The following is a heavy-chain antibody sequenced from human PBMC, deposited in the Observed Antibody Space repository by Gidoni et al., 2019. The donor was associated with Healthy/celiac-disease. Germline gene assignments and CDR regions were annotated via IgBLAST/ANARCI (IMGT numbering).Heavy chain of an antibody. V-gene: IGHV3-9*01. J-gene: IGHJ2*01. CDR3: AKDMGYSSGWYNGYFDL. CDR2: ISWNSGSI. D-gene: IGHD6-19*01. Sequence: EVQLVESGGGLVQPGRSLRLSCAASGFTFVDYAMPWVRQAPGKGLEWVSGISWNSGSIGYADSVKGRFTISRDNAKNSLYLQMNSLRAEDTALYYCAKDMGYSSGWYNGYFDLWGRGTLVTVSS. CDR1: GFTFVDYA.